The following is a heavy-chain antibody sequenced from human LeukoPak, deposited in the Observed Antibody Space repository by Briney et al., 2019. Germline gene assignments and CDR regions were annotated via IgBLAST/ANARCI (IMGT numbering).Heavy chain of an antibody. J-gene: IGHJ4*02. CDR3: AKDRRYCSSTSCYTAPIGY. CDR1: GFTFSSYA. Sequence: GGSLRLSCAASGFTFSSYAMSWVRQAPGKGLEWVSAISGSGGGTYYADSVKGRFTISRDNSKNTLYLQMNSLRAEDTAVYYCAKDRRYCSSTSCYTAPIGYWGQGTLVTVSS. D-gene: IGHD2-2*02. CDR2: ISGSGGGT. V-gene: IGHV3-23*01.